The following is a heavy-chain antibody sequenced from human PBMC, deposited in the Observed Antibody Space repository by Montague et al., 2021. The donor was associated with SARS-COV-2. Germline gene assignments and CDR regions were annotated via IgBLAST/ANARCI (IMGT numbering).Heavy chain of an antibody. Sequence: SETLSLTCTVSGGSISSSSYYWGWIRQPPGKGLEWIGSIYYSGSTYYNPSLKSRVTISVDTSKNQFSLKLSSVTAADTAVYYCARPLFGGSSLSLFDYWGQGTLVTVSS. CDR2: IYYSGST. CDR1: GGSISSSSYY. J-gene: IGHJ4*02. V-gene: IGHV4-39*01. CDR3: ARPLFGGSSLSLFDY. D-gene: IGHD1-26*01.